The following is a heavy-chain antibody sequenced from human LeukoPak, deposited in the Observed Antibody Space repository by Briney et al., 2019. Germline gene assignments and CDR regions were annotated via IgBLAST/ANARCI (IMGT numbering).Heavy chain of an antibody. CDR3: ARGIDMVRGVKSRFDP. D-gene: IGHD3-10*01. Sequence: SETLSLTCTVSGGSISSSSYYWGWLRQPPGKGLEWIGSIYYSGSTYYNPSLKSRVTISVDTSKNQFSLKLSSVTAADTAVYYCARGIDMVRGVKSRFDPWGQGTLVTVSS. CDR2: IYYSGST. J-gene: IGHJ5*02. V-gene: IGHV4-39*01. CDR1: GGSISSSSYY.